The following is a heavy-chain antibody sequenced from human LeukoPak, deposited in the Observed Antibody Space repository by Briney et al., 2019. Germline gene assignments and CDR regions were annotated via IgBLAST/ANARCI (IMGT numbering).Heavy chain of an antibody. D-gene: IGHD2-2*02. CDR2: INHSGST. CDR3: AIIVVVPAAILGIDP. Sequence: SETLSLTCAVYGGSFSGYYWSWIRQPPGKGLEWIGEINHSGSTNYNPSLKSRVTISVDTSKNQFSLKLSSVTAADTAVYYCAIIVVVPAAILGIDPWGQGTLVTVSS. V-gene: IGHV4-34*01. CDR1: GGSFSGYY. J-gene: IGHJ5*02.